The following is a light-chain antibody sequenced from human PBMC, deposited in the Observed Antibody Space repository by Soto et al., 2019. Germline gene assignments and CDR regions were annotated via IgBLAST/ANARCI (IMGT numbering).Light chain of an antibody. CDR3: QTWGAGIRV. Sequence: QPVLTQSPSASASLGASVKLTCILSSGHSNYAIAWHQQQPGKGPQFLMKVYSDGRHTKGDGFPDRFSCSSSGAERFLTISSLQSEDEGDYYCQTWGAGIRVFGGGTQLTVL. CDR2: VYSDGRH. V-gene: IGLV4-69*01. J-gene: IGLJ3*02. CDR1: SGHSNYA.